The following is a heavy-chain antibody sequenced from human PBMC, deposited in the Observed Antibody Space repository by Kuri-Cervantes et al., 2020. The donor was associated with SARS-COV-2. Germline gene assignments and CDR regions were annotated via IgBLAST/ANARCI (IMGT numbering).Heavy chain of an antibody. CDR3: ARAYCSSTSCQLDY. J-gene: IGHJ4*02. CDR1: GFTFSSHA. V-gene: IGHV3-30-3*01. Sequence: LSLTCAASGFTFSSHAMHWVRQAPGKGLEWVAVISYDGSNKYYADSVKGRFTISSDNSKNTLYLQMNSLRAEDTAVYYCARAYCSSTSCQLDYWGQGTLVTVSS. CDR2: ISYDGSNK. D-gene: IGHD2-2*01.